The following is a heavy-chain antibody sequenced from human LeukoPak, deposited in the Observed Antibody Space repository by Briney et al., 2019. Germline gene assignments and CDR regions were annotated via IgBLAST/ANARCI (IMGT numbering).Heavy chain of an antibody. CDR2: IWYDGSNK. CDR3: ARDRAKWVAVPLGF. Sequence: PGGSLRLSCAASGFTFSTYGMHWVRQAPGKGLEGVAVIWYDGSNKYYADSVKGRFTISRDNSKNTLYLQMNSLRAEDTAVYYCARDRAKWVAVPLGFWGQGTLVTVSS. D-gene: IGHD3-16*01. CDR1: GFTFSTYG. V-gene: IGHV3-33*01. J-gene: IGHJ4*02.